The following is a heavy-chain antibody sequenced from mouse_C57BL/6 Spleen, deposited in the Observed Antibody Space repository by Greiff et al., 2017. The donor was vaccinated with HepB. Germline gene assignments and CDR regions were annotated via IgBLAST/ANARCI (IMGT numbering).Heavy chain of an antibody. CDR2: ISGGGGNT. V-gene: IGHV5-9*01. CDR1: GFTFSSYT. Sequence: EVMLVESGGGLVKPGGSLKLSCAASGFTFSSYTMSWVRQTPEKRLEWVATISGGGGNTYYPDSVKGRFTISRDNAKNTLYLQMSRLRSEDTAWYYCSRGYGSSYVSYWYFGGWGTGTTVTVSS. CDR3: SRGYGSSYVSYWYFGG. J-gene: IGHJ1*03. D-gene: IGHD1-1*01.